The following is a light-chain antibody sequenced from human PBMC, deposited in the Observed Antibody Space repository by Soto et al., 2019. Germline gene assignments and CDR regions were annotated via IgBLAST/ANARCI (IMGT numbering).Light chain of an antibody. V-gene: IGKV3D-20*02. Sequence: EIVLTQSPGTVSLSPGERATLSCRASQSVSSSYLAWYQQKPGQAPRLLIYVASSRAPGIPARFSGSGSGTDFTLTISSLEPEDFAVYYCQQRSNWPRTFGQGTKVDI. CDR2: VAS. CDR1: QSVSSSY. CDR3: QQRSNWPRT. J-gene: IGKJ1*01.